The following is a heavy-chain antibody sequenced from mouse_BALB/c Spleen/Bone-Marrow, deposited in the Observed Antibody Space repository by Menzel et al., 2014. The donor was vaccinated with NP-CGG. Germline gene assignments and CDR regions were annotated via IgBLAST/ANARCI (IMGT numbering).Heavy chain of an antibody. CDR2: IYPGGGYT. CDR3: AREVRRYFDV. CDR1: GYTFTNYW. J-gene: IGHJ1*01. V-gene: IGHV1-63*02. D-gene: IGHD2-14*01. Sequence: QVQLQQSGAELVRPGTPVKISYKASGYTFTNYWLGWVKQRPGHGLEWIGDIYPGGGYTNYNEKFKGKATLTADTSSSTAYMQLSSLTSEDSAVYFCAREVRRYFDVWGAGTTVTVSS.